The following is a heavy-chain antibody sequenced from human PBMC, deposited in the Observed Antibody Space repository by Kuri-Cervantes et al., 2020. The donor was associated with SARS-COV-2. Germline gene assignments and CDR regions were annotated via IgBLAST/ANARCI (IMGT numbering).Heavy chain of an antibody. CDR3: ARVGSGTYYSMASDY. CDR2: IYSSGST. J-gene: IGHJ4*02. V-gene: IGHV4-61*03. Sequence: SEPLSLTCPVSGASVSSASYFWSWIRQPPGKGLEWLGSIYSSGSTDYNPSLQSRVTISVDTSKNHFSLRLTSVTAADTAVYYCARVGSGTYYSMASDYWGQGTRVTVSS. CDR1: GASVSSASYF. D-gene: IGHD1-26*01.